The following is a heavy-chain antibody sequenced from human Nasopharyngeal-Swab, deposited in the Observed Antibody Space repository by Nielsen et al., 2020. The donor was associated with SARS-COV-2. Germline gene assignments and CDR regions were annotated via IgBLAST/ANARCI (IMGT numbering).Heavy chain of an antibody. J-gene: IGHJ4*02. D-gene: IGHD6-19*01. Sequence: GPTLVKPSQTLTLTCPFSGFSLSTSKVGVSWVRQLPGKALEWLALLYWADDNRYNPSLKNRITITRDTSKNQVVLTMTNMDPVDTATYYCVHSTGWRLDYWGQGTLVTVSS. CDR2: LYWADDN. CDR3: VHSTGWRLDY. CDR1: GFSLSTSKVG. V-gene: IGHV2-5*02.